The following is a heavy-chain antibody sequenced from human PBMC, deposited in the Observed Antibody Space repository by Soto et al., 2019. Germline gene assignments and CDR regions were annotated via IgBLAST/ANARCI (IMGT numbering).Heavy chain of an antibody. CDR1: GGSLSGYY. J-gene: IGHJ4*02. Sequence: QVQVKQLGAGVLKPSETLSLTCGVYGGSLSGYYWTWLRQPPGKGLEWIGEISHSGSTDYNPSLWGRVTISIDASKNQLSLNLNSVTAADTAVYYCARGPMSDWPLCSHWGQGILVTVSS. V-gene: IGHV4-34*01. D-gene: IGHD3-10*02. CDR3: ARGPMSDWPLCSH. CDR2: ISHSGST.